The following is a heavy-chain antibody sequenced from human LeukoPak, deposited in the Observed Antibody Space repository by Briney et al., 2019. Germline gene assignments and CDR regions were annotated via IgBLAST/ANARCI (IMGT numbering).Heavy chain of an antibody. CDR1: GFTFSSYW. CDR3: ARGTMSSGRDY. CDR2: ISYDGSNK. V-gene: IGHV3-30-3*01. D-gene: IGHD3-22*01. Sequence: GGSLRLSCAASGFTFSSYWMHWVRQAPGKGLEWVAVISYDGSNKYYADSVKGRFTISRDNSKNTLYLQMNSLRAEDTAVYYCARGTMSSGRDYWGQGTLVTVSS. J-gene: IGHJ4*02.